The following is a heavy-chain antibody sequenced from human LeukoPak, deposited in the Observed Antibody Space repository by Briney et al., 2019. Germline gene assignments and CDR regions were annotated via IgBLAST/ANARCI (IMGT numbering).Heavy chain of an antibody. Sequence: GASVKVSCKASGYTFTSYYMHWARQAPGQGLEWMGIINPSGGSTSYAQKFQGRVTMTRDTSTSTVYMELSSLRSEDTAVYYCARDLRVSSSPYYFDYWGQGTLVTVSS. D-gene: IGHD6-13*01. J-gene: IGHJ4*02. CDR1: GYTFTSYY. V-gene: IGHV1-46*01. CDR2: INPSGGST. CDR3: ARDLRVSSSPYYFDY.